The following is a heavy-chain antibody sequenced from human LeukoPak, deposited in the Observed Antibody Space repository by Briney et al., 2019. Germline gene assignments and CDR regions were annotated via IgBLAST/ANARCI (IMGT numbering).Heavy chain of an antibody. Sequence: SETLSLTCTVSGGSISSGDYYWSWIRQPPGKGLEWIGYIYYSGSTYYNPSLKSRVTISVDTSKKQFSLKLSSVTAADTAVYYCAREDCSSTSCHGFMDVWGKGTTVTVSS. CDR3: AREDCSSTSCHGFMDV. D-gene: IGHD2-2*01. V-gene: IGHV4-30-4*08. CDR1: GGSISSGDYY. CDR2: IYYSGST. J-gene: IGHJ6*03.